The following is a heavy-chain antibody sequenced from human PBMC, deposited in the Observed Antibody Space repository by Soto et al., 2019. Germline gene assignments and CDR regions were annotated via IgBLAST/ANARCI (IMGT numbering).Heavy chain of an antibody. CDR2: IKSKTDGGTT. J-gene: IGHJ2*01. CDR1: GFTFSNAW. D-gene: IGHD3-3*01. CDR3: TTDPPDDFQDWYFDL. Sequence: PGGSLRLSCAASGFTFSNAWMSWVRQAPGKGLEWVGRIKSKTDGGTTDYAAPVKGRFTISRDDSKNTLYLQMNSLKTEDTAVYYCTTDPPDDFQDWYFDLWGRGTLVTVSS. V-gene: IGHV3-15*01.